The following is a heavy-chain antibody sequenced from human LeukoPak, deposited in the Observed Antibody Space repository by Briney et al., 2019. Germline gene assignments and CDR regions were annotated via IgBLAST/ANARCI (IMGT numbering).Heavy chain of an antibody. V-gene: IGHV3-33*08. J-gene: IGHJ6*02. CDR2: IWYDGSNK. CDR3: ARGPLLRLNYYYYGMDV. CDR1: GFTVSSNY. D-gene: IGHD5-12*01. Sequence: GGSLRLSCAASGFTVSSNYMSWVRQAPGKGLEWVAVIWYDGSNKYYADSVKGRFTISRDNSKNTLYLQMNSLRAEDTAVYYCARGPLLRLNYYYYGMDVWGQGTTVTVSS.